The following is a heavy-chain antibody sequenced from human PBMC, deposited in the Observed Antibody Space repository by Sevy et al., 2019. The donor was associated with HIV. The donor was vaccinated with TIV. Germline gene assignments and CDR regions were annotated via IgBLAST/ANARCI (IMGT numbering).Heavy chain of an antibody. D-gene: IGHD1-26*01. CDR3: ARGVGLDC. J-gene: IGHJ4*02. CDR2: IRPDGSDK. Sequence: GGSLRLSSAASGFTFSPYWMTWVHQAPGKGLEWVANIRPDGSDKYYVDSVKGRFTISRDNAKNSLYLQMNSLRADDTAMYYCARGVGLDCWGQGALVTVSS. V-gene: IGHV3-7*01. CDR1: GFTFSPYW.